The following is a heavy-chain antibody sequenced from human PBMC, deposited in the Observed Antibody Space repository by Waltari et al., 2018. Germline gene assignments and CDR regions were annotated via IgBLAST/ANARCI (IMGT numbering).Heavy chain of an antibody. Sequence: EVQLLESGGGLVQPGGSLRLSCAASGFTFRSYAMSLVRQAPGKGLEWVSAISGSGGSTYYADSVKGRFTISRDNSKNTLYLQMNSLRAEDTAVYYCATPSPYSSGWAFDYWGQGTLVTVSS. D-gene: IGHD6-19*01. V-gene: IGHV3-23*01. J-gene: IGHJ4*02. CDR2: ISGSGGST. CDR1: GFTFRSYA. CDR3: ATPSPYSSGWAFDY.